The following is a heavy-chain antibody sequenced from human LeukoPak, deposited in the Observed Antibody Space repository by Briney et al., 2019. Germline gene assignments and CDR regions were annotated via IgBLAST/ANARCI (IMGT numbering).Heavy chain of an antibody. CDR3: ARDYVAGITTFGATQGNV. V-gene: IGHV1-18*01. Sequence: ASVKVSCKSSGYIFSSYGISWVRQAPGQRLEWMGWINTQNGNTNYAQKFQGRLTMTTDRLTATAYMELRSLRSDDTALYYCARDYVAGITTFGATQGNVWGQGTMVTVSS. J-gene: IGHJ3*01. CDR1: GYIFSSYG. CDR2: INTQNGNT. D-gene: IGHD3-3*01.